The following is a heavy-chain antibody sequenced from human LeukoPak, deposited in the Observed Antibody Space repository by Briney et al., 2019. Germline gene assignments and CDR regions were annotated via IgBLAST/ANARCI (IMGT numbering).Heavy chain of an antibody. D-gene: IGHD2-2*01. J-gene: IGHJ4*02. V-gene: IGHV1-46*01. CDR2: INPSGGST. CDR3: ARVGLGYCSSTSCYDY. CDR1: GYTFTSYY. Sequence: ASVKVSCKASGYTFTSYYMHWVRQAPGQGLEWMGIINPSGGSTSYAQKFQGRVTMTRDTSISTAYMELSRLRSDDTAVYYCARVGLGYCSSTSCYDYWGQGTLVTVSS.